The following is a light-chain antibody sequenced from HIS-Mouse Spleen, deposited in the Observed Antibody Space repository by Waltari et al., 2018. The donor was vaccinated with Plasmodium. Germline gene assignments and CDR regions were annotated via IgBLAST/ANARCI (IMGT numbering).Light chain of an antibody. Sequence: DIQMTQSPSTLSASVGDRVTITCRANQRISSWMALYQHKPGKAPKLLIYKASSLESGVPSRFSGSGSGTEFTLTSSSLQPDDFATYDCQQYNSYSGTFGQGTKLEIK. CDR1: QRISSW. J-gene: IGKJ2*01. CDR3: QQYNSYSGT. CDR2: KAS. V-gene: IGKV1-5*03.